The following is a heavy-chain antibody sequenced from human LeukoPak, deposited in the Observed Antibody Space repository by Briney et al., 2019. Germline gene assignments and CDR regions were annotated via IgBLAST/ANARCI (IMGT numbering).Heavy chain of an antibody. D-gene: IGHD3-10*01. CDR3: AKGKNTGSYLSHVDY. V-gene: IGHV3-43*01. CDR1: GFTFDDYT. J-gene: IGHJ4*02. Sequence: PGGSLRLSCAASGFTFDDYTMHRVRQAPGKGLEWVSLITWDGGSTYYADSVKGRFTISRDNSKNSLYLQMNSLRTEDTALYYCAKGKNTGSYLSHVDYWGQGTLVTVSS. CDR2: ITWDGGST.